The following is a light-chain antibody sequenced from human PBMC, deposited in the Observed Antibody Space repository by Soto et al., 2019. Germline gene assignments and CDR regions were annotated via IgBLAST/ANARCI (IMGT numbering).Light chain of an antibody. CDR1: QSVSSNY. CDR2: GVS. CDR3: RESFPSPTT. Sequence: EAVLTQSPRTLSLAPGEKATLSCRASQSVSSNYLAWYQQKPGQAPRLLIYGVSTRATGIPDRFSGSGSGPGFSLTISPLEFEVFGMDYRRESFPSPTTLGGGITV. J-gene: IGKJ4*01. V-gene: IGKV3-20*01.